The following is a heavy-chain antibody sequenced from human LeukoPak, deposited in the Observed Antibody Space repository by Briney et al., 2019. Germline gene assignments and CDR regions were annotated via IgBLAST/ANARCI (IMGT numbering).Heavy chain of an antibody. CDR1: GFTFTTYN. Sequence: GGSLRLSCAASGFTFTTYNMNWVRQAPGKRLEWVSSITSSSSYTFYADSVKGRFTISRDNAKNSLYLQMNNLRAEDTAVYYCARAGSGWYHYYYYMDVWGKGTTVTISS. CDR2: ITSSSSYT. CDR3: ARAGSGWYHYYYYMDV. J-gene: IGHJ6*03. V-gene: IGHV3-21*04. D-gene: IGHD6-19*01.